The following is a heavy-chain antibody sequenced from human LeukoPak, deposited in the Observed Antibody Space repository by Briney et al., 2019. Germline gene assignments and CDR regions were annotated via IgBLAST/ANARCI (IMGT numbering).Heavy chain of an antibody. CDR2: IHYTGKP. Sequence: SETLSLTCSVSGGSISGHYWTWIRQPPGKGLEWIGQIHYTGKPDYNPSLKSRITISVDTSKNQVSLQVSSVTAADSAIYYCARFGVDYDMDVWGHATTVTVFS. J-gene: IGHJ6*02. D-gene: IGHD3-16*01. CDR1: GGSISGHY. CDR3: ARFGVDYDMDV. V-gene: IGHV4-59*11.